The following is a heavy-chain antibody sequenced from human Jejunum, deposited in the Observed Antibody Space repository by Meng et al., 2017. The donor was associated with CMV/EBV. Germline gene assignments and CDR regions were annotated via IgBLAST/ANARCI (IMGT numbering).Heavy chain of an antibody. J-gene: IGHJ5*02. CDR1: GYTFSDYF. CDR2: IKLSSGET. V-gene: IGHV1-2*02. Sequence: ASGYTFSDYFIQWMRQAPGQGLEWLGWIKLSSGETNYAQKFQGRLTMTRDTSVSTAYMELNSLRSDDTAVYYCVPYSGSSFRFDPWGQGTQVTVSS. CDR3: VPYSGSSFRFDP. D-gene: IGHD5-12*01.